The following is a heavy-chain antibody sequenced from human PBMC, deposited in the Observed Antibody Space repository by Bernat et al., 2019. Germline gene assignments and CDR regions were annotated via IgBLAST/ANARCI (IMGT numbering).Heavy chain of an antibody. CDR1: GGSISSGGYY. CDR3: ARAVPSVGGVTNAFDI. Sequence: QVQLQESGPGLVKPSQTLSLTCTVSGGSISSGGYYWSWIRQHPGKGLEWIGYIYYSGSTYYNPSLKSRVTISVDTSKNQFSLKLSSVTAADTAVYYCARAVPSVGGVTNAFDIWGQGTMVTGSS. CDR2: IYYSGST. D-gene: IGHD4-17*01. V-gene: IGHV4-31*03. J-gene: IGHJ3*02.